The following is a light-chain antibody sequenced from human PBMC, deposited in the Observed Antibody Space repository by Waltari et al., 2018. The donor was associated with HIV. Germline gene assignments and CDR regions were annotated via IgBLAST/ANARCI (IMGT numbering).Light chain of an antibody. CDR1: SSDVGSYNL. J-gene: IGLJ2*01. V-gene: IGLV2-23*01. Sequence: QSALTQPASVSGSPGQSITISCTGTSSDVGSYNLVSWYQQHPGKAPKLMIYEGSKRPSGFSNRFSGSKSGNTASLTISGLQAEDEADYYCCSYAGSSTHVVFGGGTKLTVL. CDR2: EGS. CDR3: CSYAGSSTHVV.